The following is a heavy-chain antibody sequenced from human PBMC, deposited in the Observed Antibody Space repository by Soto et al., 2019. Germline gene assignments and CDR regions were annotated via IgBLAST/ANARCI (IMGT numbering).Heavy chain of an antibody. D-gene: IGHD3-22*01. CDR1: GFPFTKAW. CDR2: IRSKTSSETR. CDR3: TTDGFTGIVGI. J-gene: IGHJ3*02. V-gene: IGHV3-15*01. Sequence: GGSLRLSCAASGFPFTKAWMTWVRQAPGKGLEWVGRIRSKTSSETREYAAPVKGRFTISRDDSKNMLYLEMNSLKIEDAGVYYCTTDGFTGIVGIWGQGTMVTVSS.